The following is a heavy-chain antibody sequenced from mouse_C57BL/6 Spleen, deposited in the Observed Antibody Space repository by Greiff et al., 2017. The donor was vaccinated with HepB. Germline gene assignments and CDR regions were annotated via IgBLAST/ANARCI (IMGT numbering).Heavy chain of an antibody. D-gene: IGHD2-5*01. CDR3: ARDDAYYSNYGWFAY. J-gene: IGHJ3*01. CDR2: ISYDGSN. V-gene: IGHV3-6*01. Sequence: EVQLQESGPGLVKPSQSLSLTCSVTGYSITSGYYWNWIRQFPGNKLEWMGYISYDGSNNYNPSLKNRISITRDTSKNQFFLKLNSVTTEDTATYYCARDDAYYSNYGWFAYWGQGTLVTVSA. CDR1: GYSITSGYY.